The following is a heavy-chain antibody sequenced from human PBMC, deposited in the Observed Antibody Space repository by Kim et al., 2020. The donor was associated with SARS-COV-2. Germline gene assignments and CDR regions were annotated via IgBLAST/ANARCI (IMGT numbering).Heavy chain of an antibody. D-gene: IGHD3-22*01. CDR3: TRSSGYHYYYYGMDV. Sequence: APVKGRFTISRDDSKNTLYLQMNSLKTEDTAVYYCTRSSGYHYYYYGMDVWGQGTTVTVSS. V-gene: IGHV3-15*01. J-gene: IGHJ6*02.